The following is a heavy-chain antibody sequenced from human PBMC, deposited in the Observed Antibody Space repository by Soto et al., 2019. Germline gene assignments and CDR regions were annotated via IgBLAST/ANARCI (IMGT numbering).Heavy chain of an antibody. Sequence: QVQLVQSGAEVKKPGASVKVSCKASGYTFTGYYMHWVRQAPGQGLEWMGWINPNSGGTNYAQKCQGWVTMTRDTSISTAYMELSRLRSDDTAGYYCARARGLDAFDIWGQGTMVTVSS. CDR1: GYTFTGYY. V-gene: IGHV1-2*04. J-gene: IGHJ3*02. CDR2: INPNSGGT. CDR3: ARARGLDAFDI. D-gene: IGHD3-16*01.